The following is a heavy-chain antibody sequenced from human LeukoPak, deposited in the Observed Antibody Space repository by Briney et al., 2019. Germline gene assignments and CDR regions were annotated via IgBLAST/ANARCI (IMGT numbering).Heavy chain of an antibody. D-gene: IGHD3-10*01. Sequence: PGGSLRLSCAASGFTFSSYGMHWVRQAPGKGLEWVAVIWYDGSNKYYADSVKGRFTISRDNSKNTLYLQMNSLRAEDTAVYYCARDSLAPPEGVRGVIRNYYYYYGMDVWGQGTTVTVSS. CDR3: ARDSLAPPEGVRGVIRNYYYYYGMDV. CDR1: GFTFSSYG. CDR2: IWYDGSNK. J-gene: IGHJ6*02. V-gene: IGHV3-33*01.